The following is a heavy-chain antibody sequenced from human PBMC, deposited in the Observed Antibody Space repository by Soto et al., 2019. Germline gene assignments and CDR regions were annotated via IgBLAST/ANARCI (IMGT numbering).Heavy chain of an antibody. Sequence: ASVKVSCKASGGTFSSYTISWVRQATGQGLEWMGRISTNNGNTNYAQTFQGRVTMTTDTSTSTVHMEVRSLRSDDTAVYYCAREGVAPYYYYGMDVWGQGTPVTVS. CDR3: AREGVAPYYYYGMDV. D-gene: IGHD5-12*01. V-gene: IGHV1-18*01. CDR2: ISTNNGNT. CDR1: GGTFSSYT. J-gene: IGHJ6*02.